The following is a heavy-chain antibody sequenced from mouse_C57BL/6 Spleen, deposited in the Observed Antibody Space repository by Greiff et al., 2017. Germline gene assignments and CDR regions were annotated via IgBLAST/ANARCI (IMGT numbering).Heavy chain of an antibody. CDR1: GYTFTDYN. D-gene: IGHD1-1*01. V-gene: IGHV1-18*01. J-gene: IGHJ1*03. Sequence: VQLKESGPELVKPGASVKIPCKASGYTFTDYNMDWVKQSHGKSLEWIGDINPNNGGTIYNQKFKGKATLTVDKSSSTAYMELRSLTSEDTAVYYCARDQSPITTVVANWYFDVWGTGTTVTVSS. CDR2: INPNNGGT. CDR3: ARDQSPITTVVANWYFDV.